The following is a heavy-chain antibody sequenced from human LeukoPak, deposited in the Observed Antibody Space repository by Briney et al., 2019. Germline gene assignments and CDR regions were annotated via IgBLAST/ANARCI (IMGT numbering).Heavy chain of an antibody. Sequence: GGSLRLSCAASGFTFSDYYMSWIRQAPGKGLEGVSYISSSGSTIYYADSVKGRFTISRDNAKNSLYLQMNSLRAEDTAVYYCARDPKSSNYYDSSVVVWLDPWGQGTLVTVSS. J-gene: IGHJ5*02. D-gene: IGHD3-22*01. CDR2: ISSSGSTI. V-gene: IGHV3-11*01. CDR3: ARDPKSSNYYDSSVVVWLDP. CDR1: GFTFSDYY.